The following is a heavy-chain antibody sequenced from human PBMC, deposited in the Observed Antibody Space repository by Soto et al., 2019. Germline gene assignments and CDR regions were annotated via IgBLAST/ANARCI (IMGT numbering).Heavy chain of an antibody. CDR3: AKMSDGWYGAFHV. CDR1: GSTFSSYA. CDR2: ISGSGGST. Sequence: EVQLLESGGDLVQPGGSLRLSCAASGSTFSSYAMSWVRQAPGKGLEWVSVISGSGGSTFYADSVKGRFTISRDKSKNTLHLQMNSRRAEDTALYFCAKMSDGWYGAFHVWGQGTMVTVSS. V-gene: IGHV3-23*01. J-gene: IGHJ3*01. D-gene: IGHD6-19*01.